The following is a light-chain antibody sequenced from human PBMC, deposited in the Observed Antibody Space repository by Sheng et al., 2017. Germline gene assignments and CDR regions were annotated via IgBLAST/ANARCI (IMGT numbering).Light chain of an antibody. CDR2: DAS. CDR3: QQYEDLPPFK. V-gene: IGKV1-33*01. Sequence: DIQMTQSPSTLSASVGDRVTITCRASQSISTWLAWYQQKPGKAPKLLIYDASDLETGVPSRFSGSGSGTDFTLTISSLQPEDIATYYCQQYEDLPPFKFGPGTKVDFK. J-gene: IGKJ3*01. CDR1: QSISTW.